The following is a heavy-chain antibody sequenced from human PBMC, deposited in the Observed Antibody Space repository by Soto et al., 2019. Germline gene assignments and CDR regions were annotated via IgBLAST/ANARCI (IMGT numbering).Heavy chain of an antibody. CDR3: ANLPERVVPPTDEDY. Sequence: QLQLQESGPGLVKPSETLSLTCTVSGGSINSGRYFWAWIRQPPGKGLEWIGSIYYSGHTFYNPSLYSRVTISIDTSKNQFSLKLSSVSAAATAVYYCANLPERVVPPTDEDYWGQGTLVTVSS. CDR2: IYYSGHT. J-gene: IGHJ4*02. CDR1: GGSINSGRYF. D-gene: IGHD2-15*01. V-gene: IGHV4-39*01.